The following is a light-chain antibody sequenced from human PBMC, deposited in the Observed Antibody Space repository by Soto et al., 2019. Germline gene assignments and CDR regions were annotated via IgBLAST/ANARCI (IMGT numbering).Light chain of an antibody. CDR3: AAWDDSLSAWV. CDR2: RDN. CDR1: SSNIGSNY. V-gene: IGLV1-47*01. Sequence: QSVLTQPPSASGTPGQRVTISCSRSSSNIGSNYVYWYQQLPGTAPKLLIYRDNQRPSGVPDRFSGSKSGPSASLAISGLRSEDEADYYCAAWDDSLSAWVFGGGTKLTVL. J-gene: IGLJ3*02.